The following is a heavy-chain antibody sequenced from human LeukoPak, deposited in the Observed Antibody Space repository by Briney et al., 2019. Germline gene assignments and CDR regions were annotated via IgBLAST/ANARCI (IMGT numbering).Heavy chain of an antibody. CDR3: ARDKVVAAWSNAFDI. CDR2: IYTSGST. V-gene: IGHV4-4*07. CDR1: GGSISSYY. Sequence: SETLSLTCTVSGGSISSYYWSWIRQPAGKGLEWIGRIYTSGSTNYNPSLKSRVTMSVDTSKNQFSLKLSSVTAADTAVYYCARDKVVAAWSNAFDIWGQGTMVTVSS. J-gene: IGHJ3*02. D-gene: IGHD2-15*01.